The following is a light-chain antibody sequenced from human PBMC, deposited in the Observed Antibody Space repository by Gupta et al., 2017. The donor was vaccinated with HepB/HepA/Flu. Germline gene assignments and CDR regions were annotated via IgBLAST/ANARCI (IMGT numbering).Light chain of an antibody. V-gene: IGLV3-19*01. CDR1: SLRSYY. CDR2: GKN. Sequence: SSELTQDPAVSVALGQTVRITCQGDSLRSYYASWYQLKPGQAPVLVIYGKNNRPSGIPDRFSGSSSGNTDSLTLTGAQAEDEADYDCNSRDSSGNHLVVFGGGTKLTVL. CDR3: NSRDSSGNHLVV. J-gene: IGLJ2*01.